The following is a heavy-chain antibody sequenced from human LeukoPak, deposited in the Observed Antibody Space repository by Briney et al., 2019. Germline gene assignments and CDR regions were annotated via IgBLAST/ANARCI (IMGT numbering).Heavy chain of an antibody. CDR1: GFTFTTYG. D-gene: IGHD3-16*01. CDR2: IFSGGNT. Sequence: GGSLRLSCAASGFTFTTYGMSWVREAPGKGLKWVSVIFSGGNTYYTDSVKGRFTISRDNSKNTLYLQVSRLRAEDTAVYYCARDGGWPGYFDIWGQGTMVTVSS. V-gene: IGHV3-53*01. CDR3: ARDGGWPGYFDI. J-gene: IGHJ3*02.